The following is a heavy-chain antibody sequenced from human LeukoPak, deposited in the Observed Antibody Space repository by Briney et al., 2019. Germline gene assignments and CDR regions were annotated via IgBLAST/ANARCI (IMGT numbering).Heavy chain of an antibody. CDR3: ATGDYYYYSDY. CDR1: GGSISSYY. J-gene: IGHJ4*02. V-gene: IGHV4-59*01. D-gene: IGHD2-21*02. Sequence: SETLSLTCTVSGGSISSYYWSWIRQPPGKGLEWTGYIYYSGSTNYNPSLKSRVTISVDTSKNQFSLKLSSVTAADTAVYYCATGDYYYYSDYWGQGTLVTVSS. CDR2: IYYSGST.